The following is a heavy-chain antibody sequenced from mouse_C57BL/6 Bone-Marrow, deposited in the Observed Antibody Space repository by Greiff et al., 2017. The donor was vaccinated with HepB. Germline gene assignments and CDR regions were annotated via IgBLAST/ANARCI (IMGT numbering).Heavy chain of an antibody. CDR1: GYTFTNYW. J-gene: IGHJ4*01. CDR3: ARDGNYPYYAMDY. CDR2: IYPGGGYT. Sequence: VQGVESGAELVRPGTSVKMSCKASGYTFTNYWIGWAKQRPGHGLEWIGDIYPGGGYTNYNEKFKGKATLTADKSSSTAYMQFSSLTSEDSAIYYCARDGNYPYYAMDYWGQGTSVTVSS. D-gene: IGHD2-1*01. V-gene: IGHV1-63*01.